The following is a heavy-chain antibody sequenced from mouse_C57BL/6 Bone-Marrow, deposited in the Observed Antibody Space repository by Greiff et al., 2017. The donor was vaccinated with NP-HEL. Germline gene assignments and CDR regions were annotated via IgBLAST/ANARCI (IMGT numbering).Heavy chain of an antibody. CDR1: GYSITSGYY. CDR2: ISYDGSN. V-gene: IGHV3-6*01. CDR3: ARASYYGSSYPFDY. D-gene: IGHD1-1*01. Sequence: EVQLVESGPGLVKPSQSLSLTCSVTGYSITSGYYWNWIRQFPGNKLEWMGYISYDGSNNYNPSLKNRISITRDTSKNQFFLKLNSVTTEDTATYYCARASYYGSSYPFDYWGQGTTLTVSS. J-gene: IGHJ2*01.